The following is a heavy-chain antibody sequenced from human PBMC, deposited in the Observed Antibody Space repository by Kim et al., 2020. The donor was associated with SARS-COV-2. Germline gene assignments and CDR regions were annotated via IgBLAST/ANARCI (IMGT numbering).Heavy chain of an antibody. V-gene: IGHV3-9*01. J-gene: IGHJ4*02. CDR2: ISWNGDTT. D-gene: IGHD3-10*01. CDR1: GFTFGACV. CDR3: AKDDEAGSIDY. Sequence: GGSLRLSCAASGFTFGACVMHWVRQAPGKCLECVSTISWNGDTTAYADSVRGRFTVSRDNTKNSLFVQMDSLRVEDTAIYYCAKDDEAGSIDYWGQGALVTVSS.